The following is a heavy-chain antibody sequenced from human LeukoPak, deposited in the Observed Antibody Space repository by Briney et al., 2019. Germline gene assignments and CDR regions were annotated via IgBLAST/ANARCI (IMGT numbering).Heavy chain of an antibody. V-gene: IGHV4-34*01. D-gene: IGHD1-1*01. CDR1: GGSFSGYY. J-gene: IGHJ4*02. CDR2: INHSGST. CDR3: ARGWNDTNTFDY. Sequence: SETLSLTCAVYGGSFSGYYWSWIRQPPGKGLEWIGEINHSGSTNYNPSLKSRVTISVDTSKNQFSLKLSSVTAADTAVYYCARGWNDTNTFDYWGQGTLVTVSS.